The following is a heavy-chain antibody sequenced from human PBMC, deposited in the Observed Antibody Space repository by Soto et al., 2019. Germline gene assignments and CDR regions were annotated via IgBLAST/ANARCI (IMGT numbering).Heavy chain of an antibody. D-gene: IGHD3-10*02. V-gene: IGHV2-26*01. CDR2: IFSNDEK. CDR1: VVSLSNCKVG. J-gene: IGHJ6*03. CDR3: ARILFGRSEDGGYFYMDV. Sequence: VTLKESGPVLVKPTETLTLTCTASVVSLSNCKVGVSWIRQPPRKALEWRVHIFSNDEKSYRTSLKSMLTISENTSNRQVALTKTNGHHDDPATYYCARILFGRSEDGGYFYMDVWCKANTVPGSS.